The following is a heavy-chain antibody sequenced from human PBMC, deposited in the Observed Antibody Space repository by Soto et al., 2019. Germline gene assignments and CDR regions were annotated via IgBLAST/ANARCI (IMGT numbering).Heavy chain of an antibody. CDR2: IIPILGIA. J-gene: IGHJ5*02. D-gene: IGHD6-13*01. Sequence: QVPLVQSGAEVKKPGSSVKVSCKASGGTFSSYTISWVRQAPGQGLEWMGRIIPILGIANYAQKFQGRVTITADKSTSTAYMELSSLRSEDTAVYYCAKIAAAGNNWFDPWGQGTLVTVSS. V-gene: IGHV1-69*02. CDR3: AKIAAAGNNWFDP. CDR1: GGTFSSYT.